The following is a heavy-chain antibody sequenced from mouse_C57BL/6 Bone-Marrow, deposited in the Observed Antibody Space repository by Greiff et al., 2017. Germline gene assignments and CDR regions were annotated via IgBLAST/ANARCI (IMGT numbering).Heavy chain of an antibody. CDR2: IYPGSGST. J-gene: IGHJ4*01. Sequence: QVQLQQPGAELVKPGASVKMSCKASGYTFTSSWITWVKPRPGQGLEWIGDIYPGSGSTNYNEKFKSKATLTVDTSSSTAYMQLSSLTSEDSAVYYCAREGDYYGSTYYAMDYWGQGTSVTVSS. CDR3: AREGDYYGSTYYAMDY. V-gene: IGHV1-55*01. D-gene: IGHD1-1*01. CDR1: GYTFTSSW.